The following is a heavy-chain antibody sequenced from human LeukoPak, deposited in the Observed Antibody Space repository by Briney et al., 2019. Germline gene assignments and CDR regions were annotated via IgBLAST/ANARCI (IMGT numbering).Heavy chain of an antibody. CDR2: INPNSGGT. Sequence: ASVKVSCKASGYTFTNYYTHWVRQAPGQGLEWMGRINPNSGGTNYAQRFQGRVTMTRDTSISTAYMELSRLRSDDTAIYYCAGPSNGYYPFLDYWGQGTLVTVSS. V-gene: IGHV1-2*06. CDR1: GYTFTNYY. J-gene: IGHJ4*02. D-gene: IGHD3-22*01. CDR3: AGPSNGYYPFLDY.